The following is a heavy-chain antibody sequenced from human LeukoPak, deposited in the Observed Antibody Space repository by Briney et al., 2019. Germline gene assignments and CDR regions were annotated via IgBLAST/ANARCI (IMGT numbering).Heavy chain of an antibody. Sequence: ASVKVSCKASGYTFSAYGISWVRQAPGQGLEWMGYISAYSGNTDYAQRLQGRVTMTTDTSTSTAYMELRSLRSDDTAVYFCARDSHIAGVAYYFDYWGQGTLVTVSS. D-gene: IGHD6-13*01. CDR1: GYTFSAYG. V-gene: IGHV1-18*01. CDR3: ARDSHIAGVAYYFDY. J-gene: IGHJ4*02. CDR2: ISAYSGNT.